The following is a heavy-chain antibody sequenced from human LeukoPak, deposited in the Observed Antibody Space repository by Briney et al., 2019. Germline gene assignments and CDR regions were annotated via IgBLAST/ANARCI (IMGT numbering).Heavy chain of an antibody. J-gene: IGHJ4*02. CDR1: GFTLSSYW. Sequence: GGSLRLSCAVSGFTLSSYWMHWVRQAPGKGLVWVSRINSDGSTTTYADSVKGRFTISRDNAKNTLYLQMGSLRAEDTAVYYCVRDTVRWYVFDYWGQGTLVTVPS. CDR3: VRDTVRWYVFDY. CDR2: INSDGSTT. D-gene: IGHD4-23*01. V-gene: IGHV3-74*01.